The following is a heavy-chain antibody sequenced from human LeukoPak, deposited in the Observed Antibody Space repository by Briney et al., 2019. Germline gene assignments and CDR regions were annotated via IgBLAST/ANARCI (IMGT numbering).Heavy chain of an antibody. CDR3: AKSPYCSSTSCYPFDY. CDR1: GFTFSSYA. J-gene: IGHJ4*02. D-gene: IGHD2-2*01. CDR2: ISYDGSNK. Sequence: PGGSLRLSCAASGFTFSSYAMYWVRQAPGKGLEWVAVISYDGSNKYYADSVKGRFTISRDNSKNTLYLQMNSLRAEDTAVYYCAKSPYCSSTSCYPFDYWGQGTLVSVSS. V-gene: IGHV3-30-3*02.